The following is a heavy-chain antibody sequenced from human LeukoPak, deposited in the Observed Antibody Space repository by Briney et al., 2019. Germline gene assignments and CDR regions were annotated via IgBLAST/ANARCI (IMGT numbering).Heavy chain of an antibody. Sequence: PGGSLRLSCAASGFTFSSYWMSCVRESPGKGLEWVANIKQDGSEKYYVDSVKGRFTISRDNAKNSLYLQMNSLRAEDTAVYYCARDPYSSGWPSYYYYGMDVWGQGTTVTVSS. J-gene: IGHJ6*02. V-gene: IGHV3-7*01. CDR3: ARDPYSSGWPSYYYYGMDV. CDR1: GFTFSSYW. CDR2: IKQDGSEK. D-gene: IGHD6-19*01.